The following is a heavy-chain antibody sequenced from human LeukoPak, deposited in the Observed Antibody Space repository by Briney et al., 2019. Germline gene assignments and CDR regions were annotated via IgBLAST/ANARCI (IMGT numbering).Heavy chain of an antibody. D-gene: IGHD3-10*01. Sequence: SVKVSCKASGGTFSSYAISWVRQAPGQGLEWRGGIIPIFGTANDAQKFQGRVTITADESTSTAYMELSSLRSEDTAVYYCASVRLVRGVIDAFDYWGQGTLVTVSS. J-gene: IGHJ4*02. CDR1: GGTFSSYA. CDR2: IIPIFGTA. CDR3: ASVRLVRGVIDAFDY. V-gene: IGHV1-69*01.